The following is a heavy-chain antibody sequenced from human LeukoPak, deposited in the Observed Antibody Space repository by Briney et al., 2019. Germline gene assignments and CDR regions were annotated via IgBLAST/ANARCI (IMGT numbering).Heavy chain of an antibody. CDR2: INPNSGGT. D-gene: IGHD2-2*01. CDR1: GYTFTGYY. Sequence: GASVKVPCKASGYTFTGYYMHWVRQAPGQGLEWMGWINPNSGGTNYAQKFQGRVTMTRDTSISTAYMELSRLRSDDTAVYYCARDLGNPTNIVVVPAAMSWFDPWGQGTLVTVSS. J-gene: IGHJ5*02. CDR3: ARDLGNPTNIVVVPAAMSWFDP. V-gene: IGHV1-2*02.